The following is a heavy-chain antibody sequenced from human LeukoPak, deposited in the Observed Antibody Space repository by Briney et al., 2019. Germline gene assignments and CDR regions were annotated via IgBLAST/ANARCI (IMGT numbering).Heavy chain of an antibody. CDR3: ARGGVRRGYYDY. Sequence: GGSLRLSCVASGFIFSRDWMHWVRQAPGKGLVWVSHINTDGSSTTYADSVKGRFTISRDNAKNSLYLQMNSLRTEDTAIYYCARGGVRRGYYDYWGQGTLVTVSS. CDR1: GFIFSRDW. CDR2: INTDGSST. J-gene: IGHJ4*02. D-gene: IGHD1-14*01. V-gene: IGHV3-74*01.